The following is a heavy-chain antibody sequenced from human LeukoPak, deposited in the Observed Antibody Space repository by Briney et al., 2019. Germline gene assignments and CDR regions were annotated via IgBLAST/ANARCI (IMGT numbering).Heavy chain of an antibody. J-gene: IGHJ4*02. CDR1: GGSISSGGYS. D-gene: IGHD2-2*01. Sequence: SETLSLTCAVSGGSISSGGYSWSWIRQPPGKGLEWIGYIYHSGSTYYNPSLKSRVTISVDRSKNQFSLKLSSVTAADTAVYYCAGARLGYADYWGQGTLVTVSS. CDR2: IYHSGST. CDR3: AGARLGYADY. V-gene: IGHV4-30-2*01.